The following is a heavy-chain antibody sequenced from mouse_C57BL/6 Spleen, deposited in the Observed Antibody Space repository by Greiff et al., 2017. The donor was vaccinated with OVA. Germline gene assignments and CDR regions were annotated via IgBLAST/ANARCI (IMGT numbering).Heavy chain of an antibody. Sequence: QVQLKQPGAELVKPGASVKLSCKASGYTFPSYWMQWVKQRPGQGLEWIGEIDPSDSYTNYNQKFKGKATLTVDTSSSTAYMQLSSLTSEDSAVYYCARYDYDWYFDVWGTGTTVTVSS. D-gene: IGHD2-4*01. CDR3: ARYDYDWYFDV. V-gene: IGHV1-50*01. CDR2: IDPSDSYT. J-gene: IGHJ1*03. CDR1: GYTFPSYW.